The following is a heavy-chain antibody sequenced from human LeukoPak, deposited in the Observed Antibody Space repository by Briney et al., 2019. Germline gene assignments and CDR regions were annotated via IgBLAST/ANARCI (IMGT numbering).Heavy chain of an antibody. CDR3: ARAVRSIVVVPAATAPDAFDI. CDR2: INPSGGST. CDR1: GYTFTSYY. D-gene: IGHD2-2*01. J-gene: IGHJ3*02. Sequence: ASVKVSCKASGYTFTSYYMHWVRPAPGQGLEWMGIINPSGGSTSYAQKFQGRVTMTRDTSTSTVYMELSSLRSEDTAVYYCARAVRSIVVVPAATAPDAFDIWGQGTMVTVSS. V-gene: IGHV1-46*01.